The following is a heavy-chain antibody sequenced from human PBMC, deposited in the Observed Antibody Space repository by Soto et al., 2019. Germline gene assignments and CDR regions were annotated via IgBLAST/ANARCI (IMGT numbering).Heavy chain of an antibody. CDR1: GGSISSSSYY. V-gene: IGHV4-39*01. J-gene: IGHJ4*02. CDR2: IYYSGST. D-gene: IGHD3-22*01. Sequence: SETLSLTCTVSGGSISSSSYYWGWIRQPPGKGLEWIGSIYYSGSTYYNPSLKSRVTISVDTSKNQFSLKLSSVTAADTAVYYCARLSYYYDSSGYPLGDLWGQGTLVTVSS. CDR3: ARLSYYYDSSGYPLGDL.